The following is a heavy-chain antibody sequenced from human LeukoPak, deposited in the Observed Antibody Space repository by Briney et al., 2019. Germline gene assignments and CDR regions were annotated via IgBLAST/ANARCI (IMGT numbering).Heavy chain of an antibody. J-gene: IGHJ4*02. CDR3: AREAATISDY. V-gene: IGHV1-18*01. CDR2: ISAYNGNT. Sequence: ASVKVSCKASGYTFTSYAMHWVRQAPGQRLEWMGWISAYNGNTNYAQKLQGRVTMTTDTSTSTAYMELRSLRSDDTAVYYCAREAATISDYWGQGTLVTVSS. D-gene: IGHD5-12*01. CDR1: GYTFTSYA.